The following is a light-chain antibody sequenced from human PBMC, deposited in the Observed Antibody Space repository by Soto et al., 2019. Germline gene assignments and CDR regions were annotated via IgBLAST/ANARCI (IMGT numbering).Light chain of an antibody. CDR2: AAS. Sequence: DIQMTQSPSSLSASVGDRVTITCRASQSISSYLSWYQQKPGKDPKLLIYAASSLQSGVPSRFSGSGSETDFTLTISSLQPEDFATYYCQQSYSTPGTFGQGTKVEIK. V-gene: IGKV1-39*01. CDR1: QSISSY. J-gene: IGKJ1*01. CDR3: QQSYSTPGT.